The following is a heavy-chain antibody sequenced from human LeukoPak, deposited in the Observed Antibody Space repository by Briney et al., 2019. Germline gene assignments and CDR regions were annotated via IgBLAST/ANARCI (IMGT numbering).Heavy chain of an antibody. CDR1: GFTFSSYG. CDR2: IWYDGSNK. CDR3: ARDSLRRDILTGYPDY. D-gene: IGHD3-9*01. V-gene: IGHV3-33*01. J-gene: IGHJ4*02. Sequence: GGSLRLSCAASGFTFSSYGMHWVRQAPGKGLEWVAVIWYDGSNKYYADSVEGRFTISRDNSKNTLYLQMNSLRAEDTAVYYCARDSLRRDILTGYPDYWGQGTLVTVSS.